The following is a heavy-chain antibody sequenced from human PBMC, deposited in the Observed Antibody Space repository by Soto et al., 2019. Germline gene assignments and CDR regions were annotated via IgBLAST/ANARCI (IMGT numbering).Heavy chain of an antibody. V-gene: IGHV3-30*18. Sequence: PGGSLRLSCAASGFTFSSYGMHWVRQAPGKGLEWVAVISYDGSNKYYADSVKGRFTISRDNSKNTLYLQMNSLRAEDTAVYYCAKGDPSRIFGVVLYYYYGMDVWGQGTTVTVSS. CDR2: ISYDGSNK. J-gene: IGHJ6*02. D-gene: IGHD3-3*01. CDR1: GFTFSSYG. CDR3: AKGDPSRIFGVVLYYYYGMDV.